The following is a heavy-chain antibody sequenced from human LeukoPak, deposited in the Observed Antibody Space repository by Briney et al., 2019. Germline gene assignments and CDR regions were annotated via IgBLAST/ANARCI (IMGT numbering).Heavy chain of an antibody. V-gene: IGHV3-23*01. D-gene: IGHD3-10*01. J-gene: IGHJ4*02. CDR3: VKGFVHPTYYFEY. CDR2: ITGSGDGT. CDR1: GFTFSSYA. Sequence: GGSLRLSCAASGFTFSSYAMMWVRQSPEKGLEWVSSITGSGDGTYYADSVRGRFTISRDNSKNSLYLQMNSLRAEDTAVYFCVKGFVHPTYYFEYWGQGTLVTVSS.